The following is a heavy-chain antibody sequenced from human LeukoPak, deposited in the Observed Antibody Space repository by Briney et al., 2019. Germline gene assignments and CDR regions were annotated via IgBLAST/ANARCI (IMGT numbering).Heavy chain of an antibody. V-gene: IGHV3-23*01. Sequence: GGSLRLSCAASGFTFSSYAMSWVRQAPGKGLEWASAISGSGGSTYYADSVKGRFTISRDNSKNTLYLQMNSLRAEDTAVYYCAKASYYDFWSGYRGGLLGELPAYYFDYWGQGTLVTVSS. CDR2: ISGSGGST. CDR3: AKASYYDFWSGYRGGLLGELPAYYFDY. D-gene: IGHD3-3*01. J-gene: IGHJ4*02. CDR1: GFTFSSYA.